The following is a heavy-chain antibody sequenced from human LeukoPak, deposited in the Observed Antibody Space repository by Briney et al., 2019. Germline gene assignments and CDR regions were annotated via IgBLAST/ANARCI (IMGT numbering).Heavy chain of an antibody. CDR2: VFYSGST. CDR1: GGSINSHC. J-gene: IGHJ3*02. V-gene: IGHV4-59*11. D-gene: IGHD3-16*01. Sequence: SETLSLTCSVSGGSINSHCWGWIRRPPGKGLEWLGCVFYSGSTNYNPSLKSRVTISVDTSKNQFSLKLTSVTAADTAVYYCARARYANAWYAFDIWGQGTMVTVSS. CDR3: ARARYANAWYAFDI.